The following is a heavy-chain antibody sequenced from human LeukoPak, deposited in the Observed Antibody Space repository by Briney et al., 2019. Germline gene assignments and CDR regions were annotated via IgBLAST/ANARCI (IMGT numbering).Heavy chain of an antibody. Sequence: SGGPLRLSCAASGFTFSSYSMNWVRQAPGKGLEWVSYISSRSNTIYYADSVKGRFTISRDNAKNSLYLQMNSLRAEDTAVYYCARDGPFDFWSGWDYWGQGALVTVSS. J-gene: IGHJ4*02. CDR1: GFTFSSYS. D-gene: IGHD3-3*01. CDR2: ISSRSNTI. V-gene: IGHV3-48*01. CDR3: ARDGPFDFWSGWDY.